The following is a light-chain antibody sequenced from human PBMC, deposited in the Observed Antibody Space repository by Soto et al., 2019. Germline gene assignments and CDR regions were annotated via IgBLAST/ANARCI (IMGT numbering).Light chain of an antibody. CDR2: KAS. J-gene: IGKJ4*01. V-gene: IGKV1-5*03. CDR1: QGISSW. CDR3: QQYYTFPIT. Sequence: DIQMTQSPSSLSASVGDRVTISCRGSQGISSWLAWYQQKPGKAPRLLIYKASSLQGGVPSRFSGSGSGKEFTLTISSLQPDDFETYFCQQYYTFPITFGGGTKVDIX.